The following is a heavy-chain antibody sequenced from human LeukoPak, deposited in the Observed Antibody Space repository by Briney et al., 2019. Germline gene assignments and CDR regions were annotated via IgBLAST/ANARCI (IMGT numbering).Heavy chain of an antibody. CDR1: GGSFSSYY. Sequence: SETLSLTCTVFGGSFSSYYWNWIRQPPGKGLEWMGYIYYSGSTNCNPSLKSRVTISVDTSKNQFSLKLSSVTAADTAVYYCARVDCSGGSCYSFDYWGQGTLVTVSS. J-gene: IGHJ4*02. D-gene: IGHD2-15*01. CDR2: IYYSGST. CDR3: ARVDCSGGSCYSFDY. V-gene: IGHV4-59*01.